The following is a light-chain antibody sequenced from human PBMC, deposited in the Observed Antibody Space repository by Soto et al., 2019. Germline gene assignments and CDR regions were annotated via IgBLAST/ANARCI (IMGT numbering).Light chain of an antibody. J-gene: IGKJ5*01. CDR1: HSISTF. CDR3: QQRSNWPPVT. Sequence: EVVLTQSPASLSLSPGESATLSCRTSHSISTFLAWYQQKPGQAPRLLMYDASTRATGIPARFSGSGSGTNFTLTIGRLEPEDFAVYYCQQRSNWPPVTFGQGTRLEI. CDR2: DAS. V-gene: IGKV3-11*01.